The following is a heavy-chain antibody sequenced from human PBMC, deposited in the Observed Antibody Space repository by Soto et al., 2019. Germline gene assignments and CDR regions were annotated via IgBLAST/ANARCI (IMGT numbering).Heavy chain of an antibody. CDR1: GGSFSGYS. Sequence: QVQLQQWGAGLLKPSETLSLTCAVYGGSFSGYSWTWIRQSPGKGLEWIGQINDGGSANYNPSLNSRVTISVDTSNNEFFLELSSVTAADPSVYSCARGLFSETHYSGGWYFFDYWGQGTLVTVSS. J-gene: IGHJ4*02. D-gene: IGHD1-26*01. CDR2: INDGGSA. V-gene: IGHV4-34*01. CDR3: ARGLFSETHYSGGWYFFDY.